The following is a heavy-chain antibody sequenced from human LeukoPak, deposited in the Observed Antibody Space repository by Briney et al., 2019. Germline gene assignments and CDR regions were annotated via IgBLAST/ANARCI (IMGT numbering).Heavy chain of an antibody. CDR3: ACRDLTSTWSFP. CDR2: IYPCDSRI. CDR1: GYRFTSYS. D-gene: IGHD6-13*01. V-gene: IGHV5-51*01. Sequence: GEALKMSCQGFGYRFTSYSIGWVRQMPRKGMEWMGVIYPCDSRIRYNPSLQGQVTISADQSISTAYLQWVSLKASDTAMYYCACRDLTSTWSFPWGQGTLVTASS. J-gene: IGHJ5*02.